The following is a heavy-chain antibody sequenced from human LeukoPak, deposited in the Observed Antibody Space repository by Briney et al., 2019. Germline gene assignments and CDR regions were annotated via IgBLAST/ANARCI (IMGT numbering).Heavy chain of an antibody. Sequence: VASVKVSCKASGYTFTSYGISWVRQAPGQGLEWMGWISAYNGNTNYAQKLQGRVTMTTDTSTSTAYMELRSLRSDDTAVYYCARTYYYDSSGYNPNDYWGQGTLVTVSS. V-gene: IGHV1-18*01. CDR3: ARTYYYDSSGYNPNDY. CDR2: ISAYNGNT. CDR1: GYTFTSYG. D-gene: IGHD3-22*01. J-gene: IGHJ4*02.